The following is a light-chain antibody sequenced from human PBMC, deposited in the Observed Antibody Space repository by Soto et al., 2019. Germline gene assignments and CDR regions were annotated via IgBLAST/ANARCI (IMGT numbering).Light chain of an antibody. Sequence: EIVLTQSPATLSLSPGERATLSCRASQSVSNDLAWYQQKPGQAPRLLIYDASNRATGIPARFSGSGSGTDLTLTISGLEPEDFAVYYCQQRSNWPLTFGGGTKVEIK. CDR2: DAS. V-gene: IGKV3-11*01. J-gene: IGKJ4*01. CDR1: QSVSND. CDR3: QQRSNWPLT.